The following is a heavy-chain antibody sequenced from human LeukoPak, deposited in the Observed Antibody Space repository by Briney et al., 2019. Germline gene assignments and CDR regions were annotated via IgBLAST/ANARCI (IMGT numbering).Heavy chain of an antibody. CDR2: IKQDGSEK. Sequence: GGSLRLSCAASGFTFSNSAMSWVRQAPGKGLEWVANIKQDGSEKYYVDSVKGRFTISRDNAKNTLYLQMNSLRAEDTAVYYCATSRTFDYWGQGTLVTVSS. V-gene: IGHV3-7*01. D-gene: IGHD1-7*01. CDR3: ATSRTFDY. J-gene: IGHJ4*02. CDR1: GFTFSNSA.